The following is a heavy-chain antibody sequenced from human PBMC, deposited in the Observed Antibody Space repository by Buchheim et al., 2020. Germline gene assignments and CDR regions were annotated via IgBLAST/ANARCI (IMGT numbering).Heavy chain of an antibody. Sequence: QVQLQQWGAGLLKPSETLSLTCAVYGGSFSGYYWSWIRQPPGKGLEWIGEINHSGSTNYNPSLKSRVTISVDTSKNQFTLKLSSVTAADTAVYYCARVRWYYYGMDVWGQGTT. CDR3: ARVRWYYYGMDV. CDR2: INHSGST. CDR1: GGSFSGYY. D-gene: IGHD4-23*01. J-gene: IGHJ6*02. V-gene: IGHV4-34*01.